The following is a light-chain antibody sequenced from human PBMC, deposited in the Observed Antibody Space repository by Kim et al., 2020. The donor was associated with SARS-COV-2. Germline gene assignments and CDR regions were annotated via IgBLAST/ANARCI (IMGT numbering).Light chain of an antibody. V-gene: IGKV3-15*01. J-gene: IGKJ1*01. CDR1: QSVSTN. Sequence: VAPGDRASRPGWASQSVSTNVAWYQQKPGQPPRLLISGASTRATGSPARFSGSGSGTEFTLTISSLQSEDFAVYYCQHYHNWPPTFGQGTKVDIK. CDR3: QHYHNWPPT. CDR2: GAS.